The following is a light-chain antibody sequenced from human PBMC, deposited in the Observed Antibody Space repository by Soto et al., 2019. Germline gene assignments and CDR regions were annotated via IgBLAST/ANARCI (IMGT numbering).Light chain of an antibody. Sequence: EDVLTQFPGTLPVSLGERATLSCRASQSVRNDYLAWYQQKRGQAPRLLIHGASTRATGIPDRFSGSGSGTDFILTISRVEPRDVAMYFCQQYGSLPETFGQGTKVEIK. CDR3: QQYGSLPET. CDR1: QSVRNDY. CDR2: GAS. V-gene: IGKV3-20*01. J-gene: IGKJ1*01.